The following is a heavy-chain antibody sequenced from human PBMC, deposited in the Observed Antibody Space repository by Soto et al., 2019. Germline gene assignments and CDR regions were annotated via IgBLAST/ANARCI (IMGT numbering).Heavy chain of an antibody. CDR1: GGTFSSYA. J-gene: IGHJ4*02. V-gene: IGHV1-69*13. CDR2: IIPIFGTA. Sequence: GASVKVSCKASGGTFSSYAISWVRQAPGQGLEWMGGIIPIFGTANYAQKFQGRVTITADESTSTADMELSSLRSEDTAVYYCAREEIAAAGPPDYWVQGTLVTVSS. D-gene: IGHD6-13*01. CDR3: AREEIAAAGPPDY.